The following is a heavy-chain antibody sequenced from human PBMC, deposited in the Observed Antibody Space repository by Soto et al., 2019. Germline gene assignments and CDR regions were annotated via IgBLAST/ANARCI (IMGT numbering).Heavy chain of an antibody. V-gene: IGHV3-30*14. CDR3: TRGTRSTSTGTGAF. D-gene: IGHD1-1*01. J-gene: IGHJ4*02. CDR1: GFTFSSYV. CDR2: ISYDGSHT. Sequence: GGSLRLSCAASGFTFSSYVMHWVRQAPGKGLEWVAVISYDGSHTNYADSVKGRFTISRDNAKNTLYLQMNDLRAEDTAVYYCTRGTRSTSTGTGAFWGQGTLVTVSA.